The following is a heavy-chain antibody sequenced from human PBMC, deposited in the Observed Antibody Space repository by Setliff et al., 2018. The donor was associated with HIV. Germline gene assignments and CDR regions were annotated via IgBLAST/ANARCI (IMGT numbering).Heavy chain of an antibody. D-gene: IGHD7-27*01. CDR3: TRDDWGFDY. J-gene: IGHJ4*02. V-gene: IGHV3-49*04. CDR2: IRSKAYGGTT. CDR1: GFTFGDYA. Sequence: GGSLRLSCTASGFTFGDYAMSWVRQAPGKGLEWVGFIRSKAYGGTTEYAASVKGRFTISRDDSKRIAYLQMNSLKTEDTAVYYCTRDDWGFDYWGQGTLVTVSS.